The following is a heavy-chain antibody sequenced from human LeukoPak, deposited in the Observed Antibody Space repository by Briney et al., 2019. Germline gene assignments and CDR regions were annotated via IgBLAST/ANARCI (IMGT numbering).Heavy chain of an antibody. Sequence: GASVKVSCKASGYTFTSYGISWVRQAPGQGLEWMGWISAYNGNTNYAQKLQGRVTMTTDTSTSTAYMELRSLRSEDTAVYYCARGNPTARPETSFDYWGQGTLVTVSS. J-gene: IGHJ4*02. CDR1: GYTFTSYG. CDR3: ARGNPTARPETSFDY. CDR2: ISAYNGNT. V-gene: IGHV1-18*01. D-gene: IGHD6-6*01.